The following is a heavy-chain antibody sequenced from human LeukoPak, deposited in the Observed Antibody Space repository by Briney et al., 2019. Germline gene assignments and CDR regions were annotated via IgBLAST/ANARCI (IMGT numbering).Heavy chain of an antibody. J-gene: IGHJ4*02. CDR3: AGIAYGEENFDY. Sequence: ASVKVSCKASGYTFTGYYMHWVRQAPGQGLEWMGWINPNSGGTNYAQKFQGRVTMTRDTSISTACMELSRLRSDDTAVYYCAGIAYGEENFDYWGQGTLVTVSS. V-gene: IGHV1-2*02. D-gene: IGHD4-17*01. CDR2: INPNSGGT. CDR1: GYTFTGYY.